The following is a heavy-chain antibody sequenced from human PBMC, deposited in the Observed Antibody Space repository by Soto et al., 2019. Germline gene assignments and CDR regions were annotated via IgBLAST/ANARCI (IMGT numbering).Heavy chain of an antibody. J-gene: IGHJ3*02. D-gene: IGHD6-13*01. Sequence: QVQLQESRPGLVKPSQTLSLTCTVSGGSISSGGYYWSWIRQHPGKGLEWIGYIYYSGSTYYNPSLKSRVTISGDTSKNQFSLKLSSVTAADTAVYYCARSYSSSWPDAFDIWGQGTMVTVSS. CDR1: GGSISSGGYY. CDR2: IYYSGST. CDR3: ARSYSSSWPDAFDI. V-gene: IGHV4-31*03.